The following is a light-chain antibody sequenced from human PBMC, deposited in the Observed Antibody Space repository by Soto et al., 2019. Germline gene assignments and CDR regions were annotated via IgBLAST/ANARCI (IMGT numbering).Light chain of an antibody. V-gene: IGKV3-20*01. CDR3: QQYGYSRT. CDR1: QSLSSDS. J-gene: IGKJ1*01. Sequence: ENVLTQFPGTLSLSPGDRATLSCRASQSLSSDSLAWYQQKPGQAPRLLIYGASSRANGIPDRFSGSGSGTDFTLTISRLEPEDFAVYYCQQYGYSRTFGQGTKVDIK. CDR2: GAS.